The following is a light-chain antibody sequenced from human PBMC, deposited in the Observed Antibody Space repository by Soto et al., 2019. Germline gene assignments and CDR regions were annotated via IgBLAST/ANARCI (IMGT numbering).Light chain of an antibody. CDR1: QSLNNY. V-gene: IGKV1-5*01. J-gene: IGKJ5*01. CDR3: QQYYRSSIT. CDR2: VAS. Sequence: DIQMTQSPSTLSASVGDRVTITCRASQSLNNYLAWYQQKPGKAPKLLIYVASTLERGVPSRFSGTGSGTEFTLTISSLQPDDFATYYCQQYYRSSITFGQGTRLEIK.